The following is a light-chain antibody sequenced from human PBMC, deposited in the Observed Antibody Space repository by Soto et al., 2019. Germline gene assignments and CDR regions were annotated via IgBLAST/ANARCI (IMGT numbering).Light chain of an antibody. V-gene: IGKV3D-15*01. CDR3: QHYNNWPLT. CDR2: GAS. CDR1: QSVSSN. Sequence: EIVMTHSPATLSVSPGERATLSCRASQSVSSNLAWYQQKPGQAPRLLIYGASTRATGTPARFSGSGSGTEFTLTISSLQSEDFAVYYCQHYNNWPLTFGGGTKVDIK. J-gene: IGKJ4*01.